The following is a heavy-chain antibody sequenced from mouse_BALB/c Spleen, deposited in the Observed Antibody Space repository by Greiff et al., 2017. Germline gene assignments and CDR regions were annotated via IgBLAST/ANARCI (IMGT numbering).Heavy chain of an antibody. J-gene: IGHJ2*01. D-gene: IGHD2-10*02. Sequence: QVQLKQSGPGLVAPSQSLSITCTVSGFSLTSYDISWIRQPPGKGLEWLGVIWTGGGTNYNSAFMSRLSISKDNSKSQVFLKMNSLQTDDTAIYYCVRGVWSPDYWGQGTTLTVSS. CDR2: IWTGGGT. V-gene: IGHV2-9-2*01. CDR1: GFSLTSYD. CDR3: VRGVWSPDY.